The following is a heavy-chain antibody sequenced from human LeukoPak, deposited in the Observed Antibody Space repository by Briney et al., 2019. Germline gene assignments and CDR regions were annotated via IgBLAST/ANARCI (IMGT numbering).Heavy chain of an antibody. D-gene: IGHD5-24*01. Sequence: PGGSLRLSCAASGFTFSNYGMHWVRQAPGKGLEWVAVIWSNGVNTYYANSVKGRFTISRDNAKNTLYLQMNSLRAEDTAVYYCAIRGRDGYNFLDYWGQGTLVTVSS. J-gene: IGHJ4*02. CDR2: IWSNGVNT. CDR1: GFTFSNYG. CDR3: AIRGRDGYNFLDY. V-gene: IGHV3-33*03.